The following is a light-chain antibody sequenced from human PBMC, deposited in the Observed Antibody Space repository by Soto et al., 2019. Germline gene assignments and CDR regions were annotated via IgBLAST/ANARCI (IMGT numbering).Light chain of an antibody. CDR1: QSISSW. CDR2: KAS. V-gene: IGKV1-5*03. Sequence: DIQMTQSPSTLSASVGDRVTITCRASQSISSWLAWYQQKPGKAPKLLIYKASSLESGVPSRFSGSGSGTEFTLTISSLQPDDFATYYCHQYNSYSPRETFGQGTKVEIK. CDR3: HQYNSYSPRET. J-gene: IGKJ1*01.